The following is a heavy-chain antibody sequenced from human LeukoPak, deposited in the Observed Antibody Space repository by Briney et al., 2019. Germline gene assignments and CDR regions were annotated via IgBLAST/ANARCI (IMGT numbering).Heavy chain of an antibody. CDR1: GFTFSSYS. V-gene: IGHV3-21*01. Sequence: PGGSLRLSCAASGFTFSSYSMNWVRQAPGKGLEWVSSISSSSSYIYYADSVKGRFTISRDNAKNSLYLQMNSLRAEDTAVYYCARVGLSIAAAEYYFDYWGQGTLVTVSS. CDR2: ISSSSSYI. J-gene: IGHJ4*02. CDR3: ARVGLSIAAAEYYFDY. D-gene: IGHD6-13*01.